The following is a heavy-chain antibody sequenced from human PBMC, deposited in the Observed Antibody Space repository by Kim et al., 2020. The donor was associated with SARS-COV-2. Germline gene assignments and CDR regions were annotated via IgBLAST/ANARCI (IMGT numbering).Heavy chain of an antibody. CDR3: ARENTRSDDNWFDP. D-gene: IGHD1-26*01. V-gene: IGHV1-18*01. J-gene: IGHJ5*02. Sequence: AQKLQGRVTMTTDTSTSTAYMELRSLRSDDTAVYYCARENTRSDDNWFDPWGQGTLVTVSS.